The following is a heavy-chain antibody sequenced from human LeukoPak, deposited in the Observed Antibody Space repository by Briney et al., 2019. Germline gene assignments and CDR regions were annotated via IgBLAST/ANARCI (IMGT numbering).Heavy chain of an antibody. Sequence: GGSLRLSCAASGFTFSTYDMNWFRQAPGKGLEWVSYISSSSRTISYADSVKGRFTISRDNAKNSLYLQMNSLRAEDTAVYYCARLRYYAMDVWGQGATVTASS. V-gene: IGHV3-48*01. CDR1: GFTFSTYD. CDR2: ISSSSRTI. J-gene: IGHJ6*02. CDR3: ARLRYYAMDV.